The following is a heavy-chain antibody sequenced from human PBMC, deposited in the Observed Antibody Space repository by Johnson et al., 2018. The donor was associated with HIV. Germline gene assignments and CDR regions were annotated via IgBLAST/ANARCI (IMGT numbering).Heavy chain of an antibody. CDR2: MWYDGSNK. Sequence: QVQLVESGGGVVQPGRSLRLSCAASGFTFSTYGMHWVRQAPGKGLEWVAVMWYDGSNKYYADSVKGRFTISRDNSKNTLYLQLNSRRAEDTAGYYCAKDGVGCRLTNDAFDFWGQGTTVTVSS. J-gene: IGHJ3*01. V-gene: IGHV3-33*06. CDR1: GFTFSTYG. D-gene: IGHD3-3*01. CDR3: AKDGVGCRLTNDAFDF.